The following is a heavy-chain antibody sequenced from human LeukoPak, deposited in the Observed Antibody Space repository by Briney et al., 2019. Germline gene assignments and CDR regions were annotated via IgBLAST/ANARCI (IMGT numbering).Heavy chain of an antibody. D-gene: IGHD3-10*01. V-gene: IGHV4-38-2*01. Sequence: TSETLSLTCAVSGYSISSGYYWGWIRQPPGKGLEWIGSIYHSGSTYYNPSLKSGVTISVDTSKNQFSLKLSSVTAADTAVYYCARSRELLYDDFDYWGQGTLVTVSS. CDR3: ARSRELLYDDFDY. CDR1: GYSISSGYY. J-gene: IGHJ4*02. CDR2: IYHSGST.